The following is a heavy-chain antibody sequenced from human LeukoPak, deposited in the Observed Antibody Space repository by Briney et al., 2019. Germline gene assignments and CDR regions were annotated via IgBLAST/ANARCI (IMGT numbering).Heavy chain of an antibody. CDR3: ARGHYDSSGYYYH. J-gene: IGHJ5*02. Sequence: PSETLSLTCTVSGGSVSSGSYYWSWIRQPPGKGLEWIGYIYYSGSTNHNPSLKSRVTISVDTSKNQFSLKLSSVTAADTAVYYCARGHYDSSGYYYHWGQGTLVTVSS. V-gene: IGHV4-61*01. CDR2: IYYSGST. D-gene: IGHD3-22*01. CDR1: GGSVSSGSYY.